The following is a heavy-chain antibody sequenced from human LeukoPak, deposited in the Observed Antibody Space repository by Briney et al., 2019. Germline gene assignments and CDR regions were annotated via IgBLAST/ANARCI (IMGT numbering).Heavy chain of an antibody. CDR1: GGTFSSYA. Sequence: EASVKVSCKASGGTFSSYAISWVRQAPGQGLEWMGRIIPILGIANYAQKFQGRVTITADKSTSTAYMELSSLRSEDTAAYYCARRAAAANDAFDIWGQGTMVTVSS. D-gene: IGHD6-13*01. CDR2: IIPILGIA. CDR3: ARRAAAANDAFDI. J-gene: IGHJ3*02. V-gene: IGHV1-69*04.